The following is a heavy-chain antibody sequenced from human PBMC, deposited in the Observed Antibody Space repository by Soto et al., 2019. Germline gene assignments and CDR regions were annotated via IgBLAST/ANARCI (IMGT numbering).Heavy chain of an antibody. V-gene: IGHV3-23*01. J-gene: IGHJ5*02. CDR3: AREGGRDWFDP. CDR1: GFTFSSYA. D-gene: IGHD2-15*01. Sequence: GGSLRHSCASSGFTFSSYAMILVRQAPGKGLEWVSAISGSGGSTYYADSVKGRFTISRDNSKNTLYLQMNSLRAEDTAVYYCAREGGRDWFDPWGQGTLVTVPQ. CDR2: ISGSGGST.